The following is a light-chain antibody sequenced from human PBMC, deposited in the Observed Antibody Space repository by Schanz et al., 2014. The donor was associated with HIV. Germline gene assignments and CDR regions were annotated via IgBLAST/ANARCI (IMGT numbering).Light chain of an antibody. V-gene: IGKV1-5*03. Sequence: DIQMTQSPSTLSASVGDRVTITCRASQSVSWWLAWYQQRPGKAPTLLIYRTSTLETGVPSRFSGSGSGTEFALTISSLQPDDFATYYCQQYNSYSYTFGQGTKLEI. CDR2: RTS. J-gene: IGKJ2*01. CDR1: QSVSWW. CDR3: QQYNSYSYT.